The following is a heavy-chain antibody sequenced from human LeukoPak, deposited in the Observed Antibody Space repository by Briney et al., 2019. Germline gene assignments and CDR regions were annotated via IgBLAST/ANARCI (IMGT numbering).Heavy chain of an antibody. CDR1: GGSISSHY. V-gene: IGHV4-4*07. D-gene: IGHD6-25*01. CDR2: INTSGST. J-gene: IGHJ5*02. CDR3: AREGGDPRWLDP. Sequence: PSETLSLTCTVSGGSISSHYWTWIRQSAGKGLEWIGRINTSGSTNYNPSLRSRVTMSVNTSKNQFSLNLTSVTAADTAVYSCAREGGDPRWLDPWGQGTLVTVSS.